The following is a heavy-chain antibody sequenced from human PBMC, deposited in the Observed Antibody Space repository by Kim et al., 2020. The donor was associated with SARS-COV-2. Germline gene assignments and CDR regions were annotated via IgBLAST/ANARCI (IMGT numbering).Heavy chain of an antibody. J-gene: IGHJ6*02. Sequence: KFQGSVTITADKSTSTAYMELSSLRSEDTAVYYCARYNDFWSGSHYGMDVWGQGTTVTVSS. CDR3: ARYNDFWSGSHYGMDV. D-gene: IGHD3-3*01. V-gene: IGHV1-69*02.